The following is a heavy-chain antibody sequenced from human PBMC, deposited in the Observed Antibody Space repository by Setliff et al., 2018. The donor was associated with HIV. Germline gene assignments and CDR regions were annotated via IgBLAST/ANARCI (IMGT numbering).Heavy chain of an antibody. CDR2: IKQDGSEI. J-gene: IGHJ1*01. V-gene: IGHV3-7*01. Sequence: PGGSLRLSCAASGFTFSSYSMNWVRQAPGKGLEWVASIKQDGSEIYYVESVKGRFTISRDNAKNSLYLQLNRLRGEDTAMYYCVSHPWGVSGWSAVYFKNWGQGTLVTVSS. D-gene: IGHD6-19*01. CDR1: GFTFSSYS. CDR3: VSHPWGVSGWSAVYFKN.